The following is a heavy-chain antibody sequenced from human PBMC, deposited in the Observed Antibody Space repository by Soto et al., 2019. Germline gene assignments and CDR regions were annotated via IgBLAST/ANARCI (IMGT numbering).Heavy chain of an antibody. D-gene: IGHD4-17*01. CDR1: GASITNYY. CDR3: ARENYGDYFDY. J-gene: IGHJ4*02. CDR2: SYYTGTA. V-gene: IGHV4-59*01. Sequence: SETLSLTCTVSGASITNYYWSWIRQSPGNGLEWLGNSYYTGTADYNPSLKSRVTISVDTSKNQFSLTLSSVTAADTAIYYCARENYGDYFDYWGQGTLVTVSS.